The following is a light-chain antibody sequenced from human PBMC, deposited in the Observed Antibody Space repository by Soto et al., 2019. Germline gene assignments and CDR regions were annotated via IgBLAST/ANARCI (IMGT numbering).Light chain of an antibody. CDR1: QSVSSY. CDR3: QQYGGTPPIT. Sequence: EIVLTQSPATMSLSPGQRATLSCRASQSVSSYLAWYQQKPGQAPRLLIYGASSRATGIPDRFSGSGSGTDFTLTISRLEPEDFAVYYCQQYGGTPPITFGQGTRLEI. J-gene: IGKJ5*01. V-gene: IGKV3-20*01. CDR2: GAS.